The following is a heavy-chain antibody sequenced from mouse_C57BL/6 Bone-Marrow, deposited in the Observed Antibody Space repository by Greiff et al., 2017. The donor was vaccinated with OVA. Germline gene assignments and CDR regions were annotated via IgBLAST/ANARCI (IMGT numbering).Heavy chain of an antibody. CDR1: GFTFSDYG. V-gene: IGHV5-17*01. J-gene: IGHJ2*01. CDR2: ISSGSSTI. CDR3: ARGSNYGYYFDY. Sequence: EVQGVESGGGLVKPGGSLKLSCAASGFTFSDYGMHWVRQAPEKGLEWVAYISSGSSTIYYADTVKGRFTISRDNAKNTLCLQMTSLRSEDTAMYYCARGSNYGYYFDYWGQGTTLIVSS. D-gene: IGHD2-5*01.